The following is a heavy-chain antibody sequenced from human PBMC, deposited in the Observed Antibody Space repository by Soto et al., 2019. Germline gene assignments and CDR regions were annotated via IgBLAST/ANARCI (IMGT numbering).Heavy chain of an antibody. D-gene: IGHD2-2*01. V-gene: IGHV4-59*08. Sequence: PSETLSLTCTVSGGSISSYYWSWIRQPPGKGLEWIGYIYYSGSTNYNPSLKSRVTISVDTSKNQFSLKLSSVTAADTAVYYCARLRYCSSRPCYMDVWGKGTTVTVSS. J-gene: IGHJ6*03. CDR3: ARLRYCSSRPCYMDV. CDR2: IYYSGST. CDR1: GGSISSYY.